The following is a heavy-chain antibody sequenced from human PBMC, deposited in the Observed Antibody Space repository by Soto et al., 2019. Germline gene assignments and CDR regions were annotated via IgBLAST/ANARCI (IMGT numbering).Heavy chain of an antibody. V-gene: IGHV3-23*01. CDR1: GFTFSSYA. CDR3: AHNDCGDYGDLFEYFQH. J-gene: IGHJ1*01. CDR2: ISGSGGST. D-gene: IGHD4-17*01. Sequence: EVQLLESGGGLVQPGGSLRLSCAASGFTFSSYAMSWVRQAPGKGLEWVSAISGSGGSTYYADSVKGRFTISRDNSKNTLYLQMNSLRAEDTAVYYCAHNDCGDYGDLFEYFQHWGQGTLVTVSS.